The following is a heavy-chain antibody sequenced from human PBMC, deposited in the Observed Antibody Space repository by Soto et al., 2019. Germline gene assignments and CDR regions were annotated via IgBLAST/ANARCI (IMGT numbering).Heavy chain of an antibody. V-gene: IGHV3-53*01. CDR2: IYSGGST. D-gene: IGHD1-26*01. Sequence: GESLKISCAASGFTVSSNYMSWVRQAPGKGLEWVSVIYSGGSTYYADSVKGRFTISRDNSKNTLYLQMNSLRAEDTAVYYCAKGQYSGSYFDYWGQGTLVTVSS. CDR3: AKGQYSGSYFDY. CDR1: GFTVSSNY. J-gene: IGHJ4*02.